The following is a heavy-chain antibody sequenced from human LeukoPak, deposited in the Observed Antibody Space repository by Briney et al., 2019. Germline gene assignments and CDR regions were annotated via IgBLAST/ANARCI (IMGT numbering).Heavy chain of an antibody. J-gene: IGHJ4*02. CDR3: ARDASHGDYLDY. D-gene: IGHD4-17*01. CDR1: GFPFSSYS. V-gene: IGHV3-21*01. Sequence: GGSLRLSCAASGFPFSSYSMNWVRQAPGKGLEWGSSISSSSSFIFYADSLKGRFTISRDNAKNSLYLQMDSLRAEDTAVYYCARDASHGDYLDYWGQGTLVTVSS. CDR2: ISSSSSFI.